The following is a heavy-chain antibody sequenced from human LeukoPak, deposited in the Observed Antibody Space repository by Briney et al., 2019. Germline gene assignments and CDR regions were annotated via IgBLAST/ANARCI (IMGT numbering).Heavy chain of an antibody. CDR3: ARDRFLAATAFDY. V-gene: IGHV3-33*01. J-gene: IGHJ4*02. Sequence: GRSLRLSCAASGFTFSRYGMHWVRQAPGKGLEWVAVIWYDGSNKYYAESVKGRFTISRDNSKNTLHLQMNSLRAEDTAVYYCARDRFLAATAFDYWGQGTLVTVSS. CDR2: IWYDGSNK. CDR1: GFTFSRYG. D-gene: IGHD3-3*01.